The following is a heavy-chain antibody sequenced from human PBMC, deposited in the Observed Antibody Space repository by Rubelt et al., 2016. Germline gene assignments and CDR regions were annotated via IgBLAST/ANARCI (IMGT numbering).Heavy chain of an antibody. J-gene: IGHJ6*02. CDR1: GYTLTELS. V-gene: IGHV1-69*13. Sequence: SGAEVKKPGASVKVSCKVSGYTLTELSMHWVRQAPGKGLEWMGGIIPIFGTANYAQKFQGRVTITADESTSTAYMELSSLRSEDTAVYYWARNHGLVNYYYGMDVWGQGTTVTVSS. CDR2: IIPIFGTA. D-gene: IGHD5-24*01. CDR3: ARNHGLVNYYYGMDV.